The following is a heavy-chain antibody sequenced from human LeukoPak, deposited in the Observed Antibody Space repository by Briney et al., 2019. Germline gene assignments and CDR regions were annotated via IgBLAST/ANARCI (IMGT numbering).Heavy chain of an antibody. V-gene: IGHV3-74*01. Sequence: GGSLRLSCAASGFTFSNYWMHWVRQTPGKGLVWVSRINNDGSTTSYADSVKGRFTISRDNAKNSLFLQMSSLRADDTAIYYCARAGELRYMDVWGKGTAVTVSS. CDR2: INNDGSTT. J-gene: IGHJ6*03. CDR3: ARAGELRYMDV. D-gene: IGHD3-16*01. CDR1: GFTFSNYW.